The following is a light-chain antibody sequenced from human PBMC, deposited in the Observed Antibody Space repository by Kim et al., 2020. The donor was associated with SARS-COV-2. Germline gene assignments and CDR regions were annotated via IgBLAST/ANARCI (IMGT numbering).Light chain of an antibody. CDR3: QQYNNWPPDT. J-gene: IGKJ5*01. CDR2: GAS. CDR1: QSVSSN. V-gene: IGKV3-15*01. Sequence: PGEEATLTCRASQSVSSNLAWYQQKPGQAPRLLIYGASTRATGIPARFSGSGSGTEFTLTISSLQSEDFAVYYCQQYNNWPPDTFGQGTRLEIK.